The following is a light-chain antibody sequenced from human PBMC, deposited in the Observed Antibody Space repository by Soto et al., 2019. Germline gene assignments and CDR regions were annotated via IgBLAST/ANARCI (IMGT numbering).Light chain of an antibody. Sequence: QSVLTQPPSVSAAPGQKVTISCSGSSSNIGGNSVSWYQQLPGTAPKLLIYDDNKRPSGIPDRFSGSKSGTSATLGITGFQTGDEADYYCGTWDSGLSLYVFGTGTKVTVL. CDR1: SSNIGGNS. J-gene: IGLJ1*01. CDR2: DDN. V-gene: IGLV1-51*01. CDR3: GTWDSGLSLYV.